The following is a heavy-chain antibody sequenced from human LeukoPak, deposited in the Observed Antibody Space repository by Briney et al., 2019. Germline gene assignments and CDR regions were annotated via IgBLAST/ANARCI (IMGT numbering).Heavy chain of an antibody. CDR2: ISWNSGSI. Sequence: PGGSLRLSCAASGFTFDDYAMHWVRQAPGKGLEWVSGISWNSGSIDYADSVMGRFTISRDNAKNSLYLQMNSLRAEDTAFYYCAKDIYGTSGCFDYWGQGTLVTVSS. J-gene: IGHJ4*02. CDR3: AKDIYGTSGCFDY. V-gene: IGHV3-9*01. CDR1: GFTFDDYA. D-gene: IGHD6-19*01.